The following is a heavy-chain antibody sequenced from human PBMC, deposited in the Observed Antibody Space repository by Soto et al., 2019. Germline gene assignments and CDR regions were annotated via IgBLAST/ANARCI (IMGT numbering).Heavy chain of an antibody. Sequence: QVQLVQSGAEVKKPGSSVKVSCKASGGTFSSYTISWGRQAPGQGLKWMGRLITILGIVNYGQKFQGRVTITADKSTSPAYMELSSLRSEDTAVYYCARASVAAAGPFYYYGMDVWGQGTTVTVSS. D-gene: IGHD6-13*01. CDR1: GGTFSSYT. J-gene: IGHJ6*02. V-gene: IGHV1-69*02. CDR3: ARASVAAAGPFYYYGMDV. CDR2: LITILGIV.